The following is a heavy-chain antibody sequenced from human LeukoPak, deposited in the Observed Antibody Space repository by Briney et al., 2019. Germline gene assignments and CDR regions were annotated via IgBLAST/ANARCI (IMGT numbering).Heavy chain of an antibody. CDR2: ISSSSSYI. CDR1: GFTFSSYS. CDR3: ARRPLPHVGYSNYVNYYFDH. J-gene: IGHJ4*02. V-gene: IGHV3-21*01. Sequence: GGSLRLSCAASGFTFSSYSMNWVRQAPGKGLEWVSSISSSSSYIYYADSVKGRFTISRDNAKNSLYLQMNSLRAEDTAVYYCARRPLPHVGYSNYVNYYFDHWGQGTLVTVSS. D-gene: IGHD4-11*01.